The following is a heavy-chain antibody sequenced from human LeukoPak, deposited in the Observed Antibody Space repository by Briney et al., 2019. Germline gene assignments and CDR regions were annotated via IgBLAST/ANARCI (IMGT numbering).Heavy chain of an antibody. CDR3: EKGYCSSMSCYGDY. D-gene: IGHD2-2*01. Sequence: GGSLRLSCSASGFTFSSYAMHWVRQAAGKGLEYVSAISSNGGSRCYADSVKGRGTISRDNSKNTLYLQMSSLRAEDAAVSYCEKGYCSSMSCYGDYWGQGTLVTFSS. V-gene: IGHV3-64D*09. CDR2: ISSNGGSR. CDR1: GFTFSSYA. J-gene: IGHJ4*02.